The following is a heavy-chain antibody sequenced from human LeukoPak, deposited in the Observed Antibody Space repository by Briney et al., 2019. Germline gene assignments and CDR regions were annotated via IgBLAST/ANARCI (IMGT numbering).Heavy chain of an antibody. Sequence: GRSLRLSCVASGFTLSHYSMHWVRQAPGKGLEWVAVISYDESYKYYADSVKGRFTISRDKSNITLLLQMNSLGPEDTAVYSCARDLGGSGSSPDQYFGMDVWGQGTKVTVCS. CDR3: ARDLGGSGSSPDQYFGMDV. CDR2: ISYDESYK. CDR1: GFTLSHYS. D-gene: IGHD2-15*01. V-gene: IGHV3-30*03. J-gene: IGHJ6*02.